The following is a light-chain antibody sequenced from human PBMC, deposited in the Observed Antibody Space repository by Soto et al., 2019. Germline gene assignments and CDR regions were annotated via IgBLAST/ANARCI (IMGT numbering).Light chain of an antibody. V-gene: IGKV4-1*01. CDR3: QQYHSAPQS. J-gene: IGKJ1*01. CDR2: WAS. CDR1: QSVLYSPNNKNY. Sequence: DIVMTQSPDSLAVSLGERATINCKSSQSVLYSPNNKNYLAWYQQNPGQPPKLLIYWASTTESRVPDRFSGSGPGTDFTPAVSSLQAEDGAVYYCQQYHSAPQSFGQGTKVEI.